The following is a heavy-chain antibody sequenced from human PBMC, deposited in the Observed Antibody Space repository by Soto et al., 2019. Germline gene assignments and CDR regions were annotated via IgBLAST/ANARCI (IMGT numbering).Heavy chain of an antibody. Sequence: GGSLRLSCAASGFTFSSYAMHWVRQAPGKGLEWVAVISYDGSNKYYADSVKGRFTMSRDNSKNTLYLQMNSLRAEDTAVYYCARDRRAYYDFWSGYHNWFDPWGQGTLVTV. CDR1: GFTFSSYA. V-gene: IGHV3-30-3*01. D-gene: IGHD3-3*01. CDR2: ISYDGSNK. J-gene: IGHJ5*02. CDR3: ARDRRAYYDFWSGYHNWFDP.